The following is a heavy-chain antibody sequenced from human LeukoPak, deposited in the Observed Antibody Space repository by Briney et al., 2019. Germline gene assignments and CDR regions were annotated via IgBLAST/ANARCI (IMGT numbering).Heavy chain of an antibody. D-gene: IGHD3-10*01. CDR1: GLTFSNYW. CDR2: INNYGSIT. J-gene: IGHJ4*02. V-gene: IGHV3-74*03. CDR3: ASLTSQYDY. Sequence: PGGSLRLSCAASGLTFSNYWMQWVRQAPGKRLVWVSRINNYGSITTYADSVKGRFTISRDNAKNTLYLQMNSLRAEDTAVYYCASLTSQYDYWGLGNLVTVSS.